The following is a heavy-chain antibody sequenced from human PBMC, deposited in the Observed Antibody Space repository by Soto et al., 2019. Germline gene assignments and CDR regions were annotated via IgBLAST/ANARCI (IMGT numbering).Heavy chain of an antibody. Sequence: QVQLVQSGAEVKKPGSSVKVSCKASGGTFSSYAISWVRQAPGQGLEWMGGIIPIFGTANYAQKFQGRVTITADESTSTAYMEVSSQRSEYTAVYYCARERLGVVGAASSAFDIWGQGTMVTVSS. CDR3: ARERLGVVGAASSAFDI. D-gene: IGHD2-15*01. CDR1: GGTFSSYA. V-gene: IGHV1-69*01. CDR2: IIPIFGTA. J-gene: IGHJ3*02.